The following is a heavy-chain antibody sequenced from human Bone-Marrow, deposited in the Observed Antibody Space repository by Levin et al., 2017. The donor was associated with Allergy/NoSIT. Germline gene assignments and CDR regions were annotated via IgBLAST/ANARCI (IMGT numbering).Heavy chain of an antibody. CDR3: VRGNGFRDCGEDCFSDAVDF. CDR1: GFTFSGYA. V-gene: IGHV3-30*04. CDR2: ISYDGSHK. J-gene: IGHJ3*01. Sequence: GGSLRLSCAASGFTFSGYAMHWVRQAPGKGLEWVALISYDGSHKYFADSMKGRLTISRDNSKNRLSLQIKSLRADDTARYHCVRGNGFRDCGEDCFSDAVDFWGEGTVVTVSS. D-gene: IGHD2-21*02.